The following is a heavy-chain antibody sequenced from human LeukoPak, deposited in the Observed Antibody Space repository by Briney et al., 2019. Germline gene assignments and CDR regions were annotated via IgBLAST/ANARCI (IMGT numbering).Heavy chain of an antibody. Sequence: PGGSLRLSCAASGFTFSSYGMHWVRQDPGKGLEWVAVISYDGSNKYYADSVKGRFTISRDNSKNTLYLQMNSLRAEDTAVYYCANGYCTNGVCYPYYYYYMDVWGKGTTVTVSS. CDR2: ISYDGSNK. CDR1: GFTFSSYG. D-gene: IGHD2-8*01. CDR3: ANGYCTNGVCYPYYYYYMDV. V-gene: IGHV3-30*18. J-gene: IGHJ6*03.